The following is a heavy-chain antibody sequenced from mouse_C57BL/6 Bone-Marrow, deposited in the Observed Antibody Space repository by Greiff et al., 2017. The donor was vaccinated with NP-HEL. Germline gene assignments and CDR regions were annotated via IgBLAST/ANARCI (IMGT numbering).Heavy chain of an antibody. V-gene: IGHV5-12*01. CDR2: ISNGGGST. J-gene: IGHJ2*01. D-gene: IGHD1-1*01. Sequence: EVKLMESGGGLVQPGGSLKLSCAASGFTFSDYYMYWVRQTPEKRLEWVAYISNGGGSTYYPDTVKGRFTISRDNAKNTLYLQMSRLKSEDTAMYYCARGGGDYGSSPYFDYWGQGTTLTVSS. CDR3: ARGGGDYGSSPYFDY. CDR1: GFTFSDYY.